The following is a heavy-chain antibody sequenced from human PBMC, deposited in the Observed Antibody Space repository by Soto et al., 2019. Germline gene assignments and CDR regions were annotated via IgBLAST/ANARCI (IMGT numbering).Heavy chain of an antibody. J-gene: IGHJ4*02. CDR1: GFSFTTAGVA. V-gene: IGHV2-5*01. CDR3: AHSDGGYEIIYFDF. Sequence: SGPTLGNPTPTLTLTCAFSGFSFTTAGVAVGWIRQTPGGALEWLTLIYYNDDRRFSPSLKTRLTITGDTSKNQVVLSLTNVDPGDTATYFCAHSDGGYEIIYFDFWGQGIPVTVSS. D-gene: IGHD5-12*01. CDR2: IYYNDDR.